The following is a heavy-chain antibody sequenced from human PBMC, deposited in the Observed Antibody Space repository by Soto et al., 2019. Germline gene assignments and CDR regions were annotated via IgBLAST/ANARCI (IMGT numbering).Heavy chain of an antibody. J-gene: IGHJ6*02. V-gene: IGHV3-15*07. CDR1: GFTFSNAW. Sequence: EVQLVESGGGLVKPGGSLRLSCAASGFTFSNAWMNWVRQAPGKGLEWVGRIKSKTDGGTTDYAAPMKGRFTISRDDSKNTLYLQMNSLKTEDTAVYYCTTVLQWLDYYYYYGMDVWGQGTTVTVSS. CDR3: TTVLQWLDYYYYYGMDV. D-gene: IGHD6-19*01. CDR2: IKSKTDGGTT.